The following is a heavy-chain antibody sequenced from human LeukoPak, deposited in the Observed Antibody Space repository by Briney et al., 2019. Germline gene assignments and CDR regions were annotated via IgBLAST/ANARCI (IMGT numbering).Heavy chain of an antibody. CDR3: ARDVYYYDSSGYYYFDN. Sequence: ASVKVSCKASGYTFTSYGISWVRQAPRQGLEWMGWISAYNGDTNYAKKFQGRVTMTTDTSTSTAYMELRSLRSDDTAVYYCARDVYYYDSSGYYYFDNWGQGTLVTVSS. D-gene: IGHD3-22*01. J-gene: IGHJ4*02. CDR1: GYTFTSYG. V-gene: IGHV1-18*01. CDR2: ISAYNGDT.